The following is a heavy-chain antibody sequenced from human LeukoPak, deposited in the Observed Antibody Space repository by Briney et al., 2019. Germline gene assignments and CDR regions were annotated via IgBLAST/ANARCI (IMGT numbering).Heavy chain of an antibody. J-gene: IGHJ4*02. CDR3: ARHLVNRVGATYYFDY. CDR2: IYPGDSDT. Sequence: PGESLKISCKCSDYSFTSYLFGWVRQMPGKGLDWMGFIYPGDSDTRYSPSFQGQVTISADKSISTAYLQWSSLKASDTAMYYCARHLVNRVGATYYFDYWGQGTLVTVSS. CDR1: DYSFTSYL. V-gene: IGHV5-51*01. D-gene: IGHD1-26*01.